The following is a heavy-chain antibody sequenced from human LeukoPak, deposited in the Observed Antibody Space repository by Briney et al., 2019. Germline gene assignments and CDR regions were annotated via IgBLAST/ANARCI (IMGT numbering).Heavy chain of an antibody. J-gene: IGHJ3*02. CDR3: ARDLRGPDDYDDHHAFDI. CDR1: GGTFSSYA. D-gene: IGHD4-17*01. CDR2: IIPIFGTA. V-gene: IGHV1-69*13. Sequence: ASVKVSCKASGGTFSSYAISWVRQAPGQGLEWMGGIIPIFGTANYAQKFQGRVTITADESTSTAYMELSSLRSEDTAVYYCARDLRGPDDYDDHHAFDIWGQGTMVTVSS.